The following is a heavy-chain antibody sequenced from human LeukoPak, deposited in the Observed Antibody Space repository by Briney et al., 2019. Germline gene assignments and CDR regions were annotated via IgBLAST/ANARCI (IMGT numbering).Heavy chain of an antibody. Sequence: GGSLRISCAASGFTFSSYSMNWVRQDPGKGLEWVSSISSSSSYIYYADSVKGRFTISRDNAKKTLYLQMNSLRAEDTAVYYCASGGYTYGYLYSWGQGTLVTVSS. D-gene: IGHD5-18*01. CDR2: ISSSSSYI. CDR3: ASGGYTYGYLYS. CDR1: GFTFSSYS. V-gene: IGHV3-21*01. J-gene: IGHJ4*02.